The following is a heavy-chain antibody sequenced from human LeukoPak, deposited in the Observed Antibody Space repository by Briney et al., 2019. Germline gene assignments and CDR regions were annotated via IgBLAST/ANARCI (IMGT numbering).Heavy chain of an antibody. V-gene: IGHV3-64*01. CDR2: ISSNGGST. CDR3: AREWTQRRRKGLKMVVTPAGFDP. CDR1: GFTFSSYA. D-gene: IGHD4-23*01. Sequence: PGGSLRLSCAASGFTFSSYAMHWVRQAPGKGLEYVSAISSNGGSTYYANSVKGRFTISRDNSKNTLYLQMGSLRAEDMAVYYCAREWTQRRRKGLKMVVTPAGFDPWGQGTLVTVSS. J-gene: IGHJ5*02.